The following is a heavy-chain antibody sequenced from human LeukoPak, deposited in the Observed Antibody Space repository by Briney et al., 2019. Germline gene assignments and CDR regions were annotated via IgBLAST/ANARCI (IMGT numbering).Heavy chain of an antibody. D-gene: IGHD3-22*01. V-gene: IGHV3-30-3*01. CDR1: GFTFSSYA. Sequence: GRSLRLSCAASGFTFSSYAMHWVRQAPGKGLEWVAVISYDGSNKYYADSVKGRFTISRDNSKNTLYLQMNSLRAEDTAVYYCARENYDSSGYYIYYYHYGMDVWGQGTTVTVSS. CDR3: ARENYDSSGYYIYYYHYGMDV. J-gene: IGHJ6*02. CDR2: ISYDGSNK.